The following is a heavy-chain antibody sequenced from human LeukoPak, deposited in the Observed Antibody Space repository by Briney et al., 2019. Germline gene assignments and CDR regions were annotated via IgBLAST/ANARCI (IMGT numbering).Heavy chain of an antibody. Sequence: SETLSLTCAVYGGSFSGYYWSWIRQPPGKGLERIGEIYHSGSINYNPSLKSRVTISVDTSKNQFSLKLSSVTAADTGVYYGAREDNEEKDIVVVPAAIRDWGQGNLVTVSS. CDR2: IYHSGSI. D-gene: IGHD2-2*01. J-gene: IGHJ4*02. CDR3: AREDNEEKDIVVVPAAIRD. CDR1: GGSFSGYY. V-gene: IGHV4-34*01.